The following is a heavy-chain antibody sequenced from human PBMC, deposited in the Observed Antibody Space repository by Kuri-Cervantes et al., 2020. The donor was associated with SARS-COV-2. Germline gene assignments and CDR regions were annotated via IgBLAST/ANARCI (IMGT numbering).Heavy chain of an antibody. J-gene: IGHJ6*02. CDR3: ARGGYCTNGVCYTPPYYYYGMDV. Sequence: GESLKISCAASGFTFSRYAMHWVRQAPGKGLEWVAVISYDGSNKYYADSVKGRFTISRDNSKSTLYLQVNSLRAEDTAVYYCARGGYCTNGVCYTPPYYYYGMDVWGQGTTVPSP. CDR1: GFTFSRYA. V-gene: IGHV3-30-3*01. D-gene: IGHD2-8*01. CDR2: ISYDGSNK.